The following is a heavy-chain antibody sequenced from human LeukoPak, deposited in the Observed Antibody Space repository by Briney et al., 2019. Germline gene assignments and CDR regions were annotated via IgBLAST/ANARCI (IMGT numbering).Heavy chain of an antibody. CDR3: ARTRAYGGRPDY. Sequence: SETLSLTCTVSGGSISSYYWSWIRQPPGKGLEWIGYIYYSGSTNYNPSLKSRVTISVDTSKNQFSLKLSSVTAADTAVYYCARTRAYGGRPDYWGQGTLVTVSS. CDR1: GGSISSYY. V-gene: IGHV4-59*01. J-gene: IGHJ4*02. D-gene: IGHD4-23*01. CDR2: IYYSGST.